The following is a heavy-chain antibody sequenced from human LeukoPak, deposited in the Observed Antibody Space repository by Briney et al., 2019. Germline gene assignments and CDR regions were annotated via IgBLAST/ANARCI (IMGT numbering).Heavy chain of an antibody. D-gene: IGHD1-14*01. V-gene: IGHV3-48*03. Sequence: PGGSLSLFCAASGFPLSSYVMNWVRQAPGKGLEWVSYISSSGDSIYYADSVKGRFTVSRDNAKKSLYLHMNSLRDDDTAVYYSARGTGLDYWGQGTLVTVSS. CDR1: GFPLSSYV. J-gene: IGHJ4*02. CDR2: ISSSGDSI. CDR3: ARGTGLDY.